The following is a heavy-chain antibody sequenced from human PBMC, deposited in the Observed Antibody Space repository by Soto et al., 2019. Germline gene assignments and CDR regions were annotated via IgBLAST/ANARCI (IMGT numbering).Heavy chain of an antibody. D-gene: IGHD3-10*01. J-gene: IGHJ4*02. CDR1: GYTFTSYY. CDR2: INPSGGST. Sequence: QVQLVQSGAEVKKPGASVKVSCKASGYTFTSYYMHWVRQAPGQGLEWMGIINPSGGSTSYAQKFQGRVTMTRATSTSTVYMELSSLRSEDTAVYYCARAQSSGLFDYWGQGTLVTVSS. V-gene: IGHV1-46*03. CDR3: ARAQSSGLFDY.